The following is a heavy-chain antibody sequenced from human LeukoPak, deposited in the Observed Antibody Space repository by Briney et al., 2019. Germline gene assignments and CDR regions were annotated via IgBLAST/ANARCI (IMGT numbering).Heavy chain of an antibody. V-gene: IGHV3-30*03. J-gene: IGHJ4*02. CDR1: GFTFSSYG. Sequence: GRSLRLSCAASGFTFSSYGMHWVRQAPGKGLEWVAVISYDGSNKYYADSVKGRFTISRDNSKNTLYLQMNSLRAEDTAVYYCVIGGRGSSLDYWGQGTLVTVSS. CDR2: ISYDGSNK. CDR3: VIGGRGSSLDY. D-gene: IGHD2-15*01.